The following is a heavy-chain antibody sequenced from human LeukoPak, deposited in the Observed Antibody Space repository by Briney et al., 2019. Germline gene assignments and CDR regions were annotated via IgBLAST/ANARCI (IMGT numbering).Heavy chain of an antibody. CDR2: IYHSGST. CDR3: ARDRCSSTGCYWDY. V-gene: IGHV4-30-2*01. Sequence: PSETLSLTCAVSGGSISSGGYSWSWIRQPPGKGLEWIGYIYHSGSTYYNPSLKSRVTISVDRSKNQFSLKLSSVTAAASAVYSCARDRCSSTGCYWDYWGQGTLVTVSS. D-gene: IGHD2-2*01. CDR1: GGSISSGGYS. J-gene: IGHJ4*02.